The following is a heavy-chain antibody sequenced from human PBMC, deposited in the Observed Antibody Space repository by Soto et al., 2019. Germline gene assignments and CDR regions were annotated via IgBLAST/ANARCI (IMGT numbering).Heavy chain of an antibody. CDR2: IYSTGST. J-gene: IGHJ4*02. Sequence: PSETLSLTCTVSGGSISGYYWSWIRQSPGKGLEWIGYIYSTGSTNYNPSLRSRVTMSVDASKNQFSLKLSSVTAADTAMFYCVRAHTSGWFVIDYWGQGALVTVSS. D-gene: IGHD6-19*01. CDR3: VRAHTSGWFVIDY. V-gene: IGHV4-59*01. CDR1: GGSISGYY.